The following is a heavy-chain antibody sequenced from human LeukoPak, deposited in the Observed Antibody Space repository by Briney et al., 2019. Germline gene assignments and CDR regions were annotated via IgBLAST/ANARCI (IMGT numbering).Heavy chain of an antibody. J-gene: IGHJ4*02. Sequence: SQTLSLTCAISGDSVSSNSAAWTWIRQSPSRGLEWLGRTYYRSKWYNDYAVSVRSRITINPDTSKNQFSLQLNSVTPEDTAVYYCARVGAVGAYYFDYWGQGTLVTVSS. V-gene: IGHV6-1*01. D-gene: IGHD1-26*01. CDR3: ARVGAVGAYYFDY. CDR2: TYYRSKWYN. CDR1: GDSVSSNSAA.